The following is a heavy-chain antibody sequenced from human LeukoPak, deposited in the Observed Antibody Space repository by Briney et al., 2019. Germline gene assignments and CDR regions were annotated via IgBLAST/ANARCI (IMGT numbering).Heavy chain of an antibody. V-gene: IGHV4-30-4*01. J-gene: IGHJ4*02. CDR3: ARSSGESGYFDY. Sequence: SQTLSRTCTVSGGSISSGDYYWSWIRQPPGKGLEWIGYIYYSGSTYYNPSLKSRVTISVDTSKNQFSLKLSSVTAADTAVYYCARSSGESGYFDYWGQGTLVTVSS. CDR1: GGSISSGDYY. D-gene: IGHD6-19*01. CDR2: IYYSGST.